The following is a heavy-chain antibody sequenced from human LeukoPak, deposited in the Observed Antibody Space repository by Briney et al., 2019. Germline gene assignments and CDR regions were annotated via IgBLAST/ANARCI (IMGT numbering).Heavy chain of an antibody. CDR2: INHGGRT. CDR1: CRSIRSSTYY. CDR3: ARHTSALNWFDT. V-gene: IGHV4-39*01. J-gene: IGHJ5*02. D-gene: IGHD3-3*02. Sequence: SETLSHTCTLSCRSIRSSTYYWEWIRPAPGKGLEWRGYINHGGRTYYNASLKSRVTMSVDASKNPFSLKLTSLTPAHTPVYCCARHTSALNWFDTWGQGTLVTVSS.